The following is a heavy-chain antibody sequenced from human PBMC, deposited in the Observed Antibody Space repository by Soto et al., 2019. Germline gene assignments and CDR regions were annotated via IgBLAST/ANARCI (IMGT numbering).Heavy chain of an antibody. D-gene: IGHD4-17*01. Sequence: SETLSLTCTVSGGSINYSYWTWIRQPPGKGLEWIGYISYTGSANYNASLKSRLAISVDTSKNQFSLKLSSVTAADTALYYCARVNYGDYYYGMDVWGQGTTVTVSS. V-gene: IGHV4-59*01. J-gene: IGHJ6*02. CDR3: ARVNYGDYYYGMDV. CDR2: ISYTGSA. CDR1: GGSINYSY.